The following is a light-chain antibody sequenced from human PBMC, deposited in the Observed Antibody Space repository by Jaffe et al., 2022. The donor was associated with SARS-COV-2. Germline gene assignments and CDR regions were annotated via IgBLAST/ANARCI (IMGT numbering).Light chain of an antibody. CDR1: SSNIGDNY. V-gene: IGLV1-47*01. CDR3: AAWDDTLSCPV. CDR2: ETN. J-gene: IGLJ3*02. Sequence: QSVLTQPPSASGTPGQRVTISCSGSSSNIGDNYVYWYQQFSGTAPVLLIYETNQRPSGVPDRFSASKSGASASLAISGLRSEDEADYYCAAWDDTLSCPVFGGGTKLTVL.